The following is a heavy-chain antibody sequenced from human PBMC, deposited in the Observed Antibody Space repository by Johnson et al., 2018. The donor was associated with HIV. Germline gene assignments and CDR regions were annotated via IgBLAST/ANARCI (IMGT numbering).Heavy chain of an antibody. D-gene: IGHD6-6*01. CDR1: GFTVNSNY. Sequence: VQLVESGGGLVQPGGSLRLSCAASGFTVNSNYINWVRQAPGKGLECVSGISSGGRTYFADSVQGRFTISRDNSKNTLYLQMNNLRVEDTAVYYCASEVEYSILGGVWGQGTMVTVSS. J-gene: IGHJ3*01. V-gene: IGHV3-66*01. CDR3: ASEVEYSILGGV. CDR2: ISSGGRT.